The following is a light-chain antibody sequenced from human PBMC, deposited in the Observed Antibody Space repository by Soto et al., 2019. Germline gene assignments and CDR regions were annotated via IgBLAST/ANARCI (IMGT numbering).Light chain of an antibody. CDR2: GVS. CDR3: QEYNFLTSIT. J-gene: IGKJ3*01. V-gene: IGKV1-33*01. Sequence: DIPMTQSPSSLAASVGDRVTITCQASQDIGKSLNWYQQRPGKAPKLLTYGVSNLETRDPSRFSVTSSGTHFTFTNTSLQPDDVATDYGQEYNFLTSITCGRGTKVDMK. CDR1: QDIGKS.